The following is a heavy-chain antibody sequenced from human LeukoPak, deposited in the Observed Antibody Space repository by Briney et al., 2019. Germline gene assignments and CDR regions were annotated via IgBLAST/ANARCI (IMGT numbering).Heavy chain of an antibody. V-gene: IGHV4-34*01. D-gene: IGHD5-12*01. J-gene: IGHJ3*02. Sequence: SETLSLTCAVYGGSFSGYSWSWIREPPGNGLEGIGEISHSGSSKYNPSPTGRINISVDTSKSQFSLNLISVTAADTAVYYCARGLYSGSPRDAFDIWGQGTMVTVS. CDR2: ISHSGSS. CDR1: GGSFSGYS. CDR3: ARGLYSGSPRDAFDI.